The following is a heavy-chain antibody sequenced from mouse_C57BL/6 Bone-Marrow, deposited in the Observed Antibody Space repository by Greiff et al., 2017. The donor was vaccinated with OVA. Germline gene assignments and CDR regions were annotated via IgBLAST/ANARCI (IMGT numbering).Heavy chain of an antibody. Sequence: DVQLVESGGGLVKPGGSLKLSCAASGFTFSSYAMSWVRQTPEKRLEWVATISDGGSYTYYPDNVKGRFTISRDNAKNNLYLQMSHLKSEDTAMYYCARAPTGTDDYWGQGTTLTVSS. D-gene: IGHD4-1*02. CDR2: ISDGGSYT. CDR3: ARAPTGTDDY. CDR1: GFTFSSYA. J-gene: IGHJ2*01. V-gene: IGHV5-4*01.